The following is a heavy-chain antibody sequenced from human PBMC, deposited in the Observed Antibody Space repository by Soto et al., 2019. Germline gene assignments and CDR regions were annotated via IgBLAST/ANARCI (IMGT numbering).Heavy chain of an antibody. CDR3: ARYLDTAMVGSRLSARKYYFDY. D-gene: IGHD5-18*01. J-gene: IGHJ4*02. V-gene: IGHV4-31*03. CDR2: IYYSGST. Sequence: SETLSLTCTVSGGSISSGGYYWSWIRQHPGKGLEWIGYIYYSGSTYYNPSLKSRVTISVDTSKNQFSLKLSSVTAADTAVYYCARYLDTAMVGSRLSARKYYFDYWGQGTLVTVSS. CDR1: GGSISSGGYY.